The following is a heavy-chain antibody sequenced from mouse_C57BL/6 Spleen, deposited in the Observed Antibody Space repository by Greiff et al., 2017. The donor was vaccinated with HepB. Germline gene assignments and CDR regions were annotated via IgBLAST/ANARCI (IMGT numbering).Heavy chain of an antibody. CDR1: GFTFSNYW. J-gene: IGHJ2*01. CDR3: TAYYSNYLYYFDY. CDR2: IRLKSDNYAT. D-gene: IGHD2-5*01. Sequence: EVKVEESGGGLVQPGGSMKLSCVASGFTFSNYWMNWVRQSPEKGLEWVAQIRLKSDNYATHYAESVKGRFTISRDDSKSSVYLQMNNLRAEDTGIYYCTAYYSNYLYYFDYWGQGTTLTVSS. V-gene: IGHV6-3*01.